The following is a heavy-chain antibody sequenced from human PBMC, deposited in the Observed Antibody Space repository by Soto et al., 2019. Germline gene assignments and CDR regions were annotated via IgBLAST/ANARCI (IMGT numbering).Heavy chain of an antibody. Sequence: GASVKVSCKASGYSFITSYYMHWVRQAPGQGLEWMGIINPTGSMTKYSQRFQGRLTMTRDTFTSTDYMELTTLTSEDTAVYFCARDTGYDHDAFDIWGQGTMVTVSS. D-gene: IGHD5-12*01. V-gene: IGHV1-46*01. CDR3: ARDTGYDHDAFDI. CDR2: INPTGSMT. CDR1: GYSFITSYY. J-gene: IGHJ3*02.